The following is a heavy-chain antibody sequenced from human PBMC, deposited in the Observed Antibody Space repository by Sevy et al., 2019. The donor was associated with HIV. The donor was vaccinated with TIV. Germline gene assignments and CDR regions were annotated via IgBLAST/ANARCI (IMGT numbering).Heavy chain of an antibody. D-gene: IGHD2-15*01. Sequence: GGSLRLSCAASGFTFSSYAMNWVRQAPGKGLEWVSSISASGRSTYYADSVEGRFTISRDNSKNTLYLQMNSLRGDDTXVYYCAKGYCSGGSCPRDYYYYGMDVWGQGTTVTVSS. CDR3: AKGYCSGGSCPRDYYYYGMDV. CDR1: GFTFSSYA. CDR2: ISASGRST. V-gene: IGHV3-23*01. J-gene: IGHJ6*02.